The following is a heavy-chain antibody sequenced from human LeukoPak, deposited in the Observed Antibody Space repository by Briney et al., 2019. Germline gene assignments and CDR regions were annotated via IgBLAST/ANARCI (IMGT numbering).Heavy chain of an antibody. CDR3: ARDPLQWLVQYYFDY. V-gene: IGHV1-2*02. J-gene: IGHJ4*02. CDR2: INPNSGGI. CDR1: GYTFTGYY. Sequence: GASVTVSCKASGYTFTGYYMHWVRQAPGQGLGWMGWINPNSGGINYAQKFQGRVTMTRDTSISTAYMELSRLRSDDTAVYYCARDPLQWLVQYYFDYWGQGTLVTVSS. D-gene: IGHD6-19*01.